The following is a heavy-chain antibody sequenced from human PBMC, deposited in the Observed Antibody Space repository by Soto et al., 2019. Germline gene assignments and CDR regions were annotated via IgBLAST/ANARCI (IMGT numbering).Heavy chain of an antibody. J-gene: IGHJ4*02. D-gene: IGHD3-10*01. V-gene: IGHV2-5*02. CDR3: VHIRYGSGLFDY. CDR2: LYWDDDK. Sequence: QITLKESGPTLVKPTQTLTLTCNFSGFSLSTSGVGVGWFRQPPGKALEWLALLYWDDDKRYSPSLKSRLTITKDTSKNQVVLTMTNMDPVDTATYYCVHIRYGSGLFDYWGQGTLVTVSS. CDR1: GFSLSTSGVG.